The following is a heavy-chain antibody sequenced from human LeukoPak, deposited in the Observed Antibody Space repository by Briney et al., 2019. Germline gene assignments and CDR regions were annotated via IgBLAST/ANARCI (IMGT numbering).Heavy chain of an antibody. J-gene: IGHJ3*02. CDR2: IYYTGTS. V-gene: IGHV4-59*08. Sequence: PSETPSLTCTVSGGSISSHYWSWIRQPPGKGLEWIAYIYYTGTSNYNPSLKSRVTISVDTSKNQISLRLSSVTAADTAVYYCARQGIDAFDIWGQGTLVTVSS. CDR3: ARQGIDAFDI. CDR1: GGSISSHY.